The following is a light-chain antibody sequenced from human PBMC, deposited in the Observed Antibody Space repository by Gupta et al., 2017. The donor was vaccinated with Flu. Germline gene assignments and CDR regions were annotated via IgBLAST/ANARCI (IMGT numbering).Light chain of an antibody. CDR3: QQDNNWPRT. CDR2: GAS. V-gene: IGKV3-15*01. J-gene: IGKJ1*01. Sequence: PATVSGSPRERATLSCRASQTVNSNVVWYQQKPGQAPRLLIFGASTRATGIPARFSGSGSGTDFTLTIDSLESEDFAVYYCQQDNNWPRTFGPGTKVEVK. CDR1: QTVNSN.